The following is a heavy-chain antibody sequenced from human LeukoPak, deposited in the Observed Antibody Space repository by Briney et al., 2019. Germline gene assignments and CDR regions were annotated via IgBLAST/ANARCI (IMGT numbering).Heavy chain of an antibody. CDR1: GGTFRSHI. CDR3: TRVNLRGSQYNWFDP. CDR2: ITPIIDSA. V-gene: IGHV1-69*08. D-gene: IGHD1-26*01. Sequence: GASVKVSCKTFGGTFRSHIFSWVRQAPGQGLEWMGKITPIIDSAKYSQKFRDRLTITGDSSTDTAYMELSSLTPEDTALYYCTRVNLRGSQYNWFDPWGQGTLVTVSS. J-gene: IGHJ5*02.